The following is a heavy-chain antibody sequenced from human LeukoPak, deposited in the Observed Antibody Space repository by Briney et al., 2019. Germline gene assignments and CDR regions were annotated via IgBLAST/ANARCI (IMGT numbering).Heavy chain of an antibody. J-gene: IGHJ4*02. Sequence: GASVKVSCKASGYTFTSYYMHWVRQAPGHGLEWMGIINPSGGSTSYAQKFQGRVTMTRDTSTSAVYMELSSLRSEDTAVYYCARTLNYYGSGSYYSYFDYWGQGTLVTVSS. CDR1: GYTFTSYY. V-gene: IGHV1-46*01. D-gene: IGHD3-10*01. CDR3: ARTLNYYGSGSYYSYFDY. CDR2: INPSGGST.